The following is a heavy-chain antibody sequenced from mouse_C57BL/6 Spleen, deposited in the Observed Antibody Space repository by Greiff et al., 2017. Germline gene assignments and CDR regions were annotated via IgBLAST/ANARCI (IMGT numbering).Heavy chain of an antibody. CDR3: ASTLYDNYVYAMDY. CDR1: GYAFSSYW. CDR2: IYPGDGDT. J-gene: IGHJ4*01. Sequence: QVQLQQSGAELVKPGASVKISCKASGYAFSSYWMNWVKQRPGQGLEWIGQIYPGDGDTNYNGKFKGKATLTADKSSSTAYMQLSSLTSEDSAVYFYASTLYDNYVYAMDYWGQGTSVTVSS. V-gene: IGHV1-80*01. D-gene: IGHD2-1*01.